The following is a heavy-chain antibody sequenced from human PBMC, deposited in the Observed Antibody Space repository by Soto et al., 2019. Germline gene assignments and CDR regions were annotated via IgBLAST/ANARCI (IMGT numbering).Heavy chain of an antibody. CDR2: IWYDGSNK. V-gene: IGHV3-33*01. CDR1: GFTFSSYG. J-gene: IGHJ4*02. D-gene: IGHD3-22*01. Sequence: QVQLVESGGGVVQPGRSLRLSCAASGFTFSSYGMHWVRQAPGKGLEWVAVIWYDGSNKYYADSVKGRFTISRDNSXNXXYLQMNSLRAEDTAVYYCAREDGVGYYDSSLLDDYWGQGTLVTVSS. CDR3: AREDGVGYYDSSLLDDY.